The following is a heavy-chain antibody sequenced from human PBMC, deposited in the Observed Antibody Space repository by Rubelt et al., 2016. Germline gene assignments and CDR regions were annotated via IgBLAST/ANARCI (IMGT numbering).Heavy chain of an antibody. CDR1: GGSFSDYY. CDR2: INHSGST. Sequence: QVQLQESGPGLVKPSETLSLTCTVYGGSFSDYYWSWIRQPPGKGLEWIGEINHSGSTNYNPSLKSRVTISVDTSKNQFSRQLRSVTAADTAVYYCAWVSSGWRYYFDYWGQGTLVTVSS. V-gene: IGHV4-34*01. D-gene: IGHD6-19*01. J-gene: IGHJ4*02. CDR3: AWVSSGWRYYFDY.